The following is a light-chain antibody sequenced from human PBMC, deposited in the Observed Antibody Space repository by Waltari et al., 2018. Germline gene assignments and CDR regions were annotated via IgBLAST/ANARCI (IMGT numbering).Light chain of an antibody. CDR1: SSDVGAYNY. CDR2: DVT. CDR3: ASHTSRTTWV. V-gene: IGLV2-14*01. J-gene: IGLJ3*02. Sequence: QSALTQPASVSGSPGQSITIPCAGTSSDVGAYNYLCWYQQPPGKAPKLMIYDVTKRPSGVSNRVSGSKSGNTASLTISGLQAEDEADYYCASHTSRTTWVFGGGTKVTVL.